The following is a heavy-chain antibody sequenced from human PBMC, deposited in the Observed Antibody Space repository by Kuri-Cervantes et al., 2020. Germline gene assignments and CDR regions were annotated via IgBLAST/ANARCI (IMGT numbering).Heavy chain of an antibody. Sequence: QTLSLTCAISGDSVSSNSAAWNWIRQSPSRGLEWLGRTYYRSKWYNDYAVSVKSRITINPDTSKNQFSLQLNSVTPEDTAVYYCARDLDRMYYYDSSGYYYSFDYWGQGTLVTVSS. J-gene: IGHJ4*02. CDR2: TYYRSKWYN. CDR1: GDSVSSNSAA. D-gene: IGHD3-22*01. CDR3: ARDLDRMYYYDSSGYYYSFDY. V-gene: IGHV6-1*01.